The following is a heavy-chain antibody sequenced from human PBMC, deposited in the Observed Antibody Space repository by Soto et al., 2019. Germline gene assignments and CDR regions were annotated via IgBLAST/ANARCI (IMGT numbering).Heavy chain of an antibody. CDR1: GYTFTSYD. CDR3: AREITAYWYFDL. J-gene: IGHJ2*01. D-gene: IGHD3-16*01. Sequence: QVPLVPSGAEVKKPGGSVKVSCKASGYTFTSYDINWVRQATGQGLEWMGWMNPNSGNTGYAQKFQGRVTMTRNTSISTAYMELSSLRSEDTAVYYCAREITAYWYFDLWGRGTLVTVSS. V-gene: IGHV1-8*01. CDR2: MNPNSGNT.